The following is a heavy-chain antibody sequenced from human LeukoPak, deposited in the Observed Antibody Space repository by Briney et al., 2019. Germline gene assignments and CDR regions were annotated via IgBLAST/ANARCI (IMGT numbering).Heavy chain of an antibody. J-gene: IGHJ2*01. D-gene: IGHD6-13*01. CDR1: GGSISSYY. Sequence: ASETLSLTCTVSGGSISSYYWSWIRQPPGKGLEWIGYIYYSGSTNYNPSLKSRVTISVDTSKNQFSLKLSSVTAADTAVYYCARTGDPSSSWFLWYFDLWGRGTLVTVSS. CDR2: IYYSGST. CDR3: ARTGDPSSSWFLWYFDL. V-gene: IGHV4-59*12.